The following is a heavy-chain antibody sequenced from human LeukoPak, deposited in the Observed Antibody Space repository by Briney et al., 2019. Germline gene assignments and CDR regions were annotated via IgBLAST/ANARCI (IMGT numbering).Heavy chain of an antibody. V-gene: IGHV1-3*01. Sequence: ASVKVSCKASGYTFTSYAMHWVRQAPGQRLEWMGWINAGNGNTKYSQNFQGGVTIIRDTSASTAYMELSSLRSDDTAVYYCARRYCSSTSCYRGYYYYMDVWGKGTTVTVSS. D-gene: IGHD2-2*02. J-gene: IGHJ6*03. CDR2: INAGNGNT. CDR1: GYTFTSYA. CDR3: ARRYCSSTSCYRGYYYYMDV.